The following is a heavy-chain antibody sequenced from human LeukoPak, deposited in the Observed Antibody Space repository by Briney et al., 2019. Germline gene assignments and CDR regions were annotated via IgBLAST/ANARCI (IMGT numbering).Heavy chain of an antibody. Sequence: ASVKVSCKASGYTFTSYDINWVRQATGQGLEWMGWTNPNSGNTGYAQKFQGRVTMTRDMSTSTVYMELSSLRSEDTAVYYCARDGSLTMIVVAQTYYFDYWGQGTLVTVSS. CDR1: GYTFTSYD. CDR3: ARDGSLTMIVVAQTYYFDY. D-gene: IGHD3-22*01. J-gene: IGHJ4*02. CDR2: TNPNSGNT. V-gene: IGHV1-8*01.